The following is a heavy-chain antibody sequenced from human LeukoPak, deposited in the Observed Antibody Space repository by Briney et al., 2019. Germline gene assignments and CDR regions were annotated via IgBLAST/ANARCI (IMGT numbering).Heavy chain of an antibody. CDR1: GFTFSNYC. Sequence: GGSLRLSCAASGFTFSNYCMRWVRQAPGKGLEWVAVIWNDGSNKYYADSVKGRFTISRDNSKNTLYLQMNSLRAEDTAVYYCARAGWSAPAGTYYFDYWGQGTLVAVSS. CDR2: IWNDGSNK. J-gene: IGHJ4*02. CDR3: ARAGWSAPAGTYYFDY. D-gene: IGHD3-10*01. V-gene: IGHV3-33*08.